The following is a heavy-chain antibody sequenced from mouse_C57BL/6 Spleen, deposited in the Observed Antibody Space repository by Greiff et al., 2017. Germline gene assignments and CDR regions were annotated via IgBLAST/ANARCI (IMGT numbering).Heavy chain of an antibody. J-gene: IGHJ1*03. CDR1: GYTFTSYW. CDR2: IYPSDSET. V-gene: IGHV1-61*01. Sequence: QVQLQQPGAELVRPGSSVKLSCKASGYTFTSYWMDWVKQRPGQGLEWIGNIYPSDSETHYNQKFKDKATLTVDKSSSTAYMQLGSLTSEDSAVYYCARGDYYGSSPYWYFDVWGTGTTVTVSS. CDR3: ARGDYYGSSPYWYFDV. D-gene: IGHD1-1*01.